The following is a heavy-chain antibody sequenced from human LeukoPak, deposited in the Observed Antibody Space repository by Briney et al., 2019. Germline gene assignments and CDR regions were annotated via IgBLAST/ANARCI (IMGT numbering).Heavy chain of an antibody. CDR1: GYTFTGYF. CDR3: ARVHATGYFSLDLGY. Sequence: ASVKVSCKASGYTFTGYFMHWVRQTPGQGLDWMGWINPNTGGTKYAQKFQGRVTMTRDTSIGTAYMELSTVTSDDTAVYFCARVHATGYFSLDLGYWGQGTLVTVSS. D-gene: IGHD3-9*01. J-gene: IGHJ4*02. CDR2: INPNTGGT. V-gene: IGHV1-2*02.